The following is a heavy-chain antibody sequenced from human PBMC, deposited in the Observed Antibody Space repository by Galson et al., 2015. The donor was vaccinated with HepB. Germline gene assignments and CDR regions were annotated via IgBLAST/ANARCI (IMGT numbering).Heavy chain of an antibody. CDR1: GFTFSSYG. V-gene: IGHV3-33*08. J-gene: IGHJ4*02. CDR2: IWYDGSNK. CDR3: ARDSWIPHNRFGY. D-gene: IGHD3-16*01. Sequence: SLRLSCAASGFTFSSYGMHWVRQAPGKGLEWVAVIWYDGSNKYYADSVKGRFTISRDNSKNTLYLQMNSLRAEDTAVYYCARDSWIPHNRFGYWGQGTLVTVSS.